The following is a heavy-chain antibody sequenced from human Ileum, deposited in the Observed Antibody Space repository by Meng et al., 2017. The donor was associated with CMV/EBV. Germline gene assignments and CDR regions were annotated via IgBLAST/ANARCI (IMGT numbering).Heavy chain of an antibody. D-gene: IGHD3-3*01. CDR2: INSNGGST. V-gene: IGHV3-64*02. CDR3: ASWNGYNNEY. J-gene: IGHJ4*02. Sequence: GESLKISCAASGFTFSTYAMHWVRQAPGKGLEYVSAINSNGGSTYYADSVKGRSTISRDNSKNTLYLQMGSLRAEDMAVYYCASWNGYNNEYWGQGTLVT. CDR1: GFTFSTYA.